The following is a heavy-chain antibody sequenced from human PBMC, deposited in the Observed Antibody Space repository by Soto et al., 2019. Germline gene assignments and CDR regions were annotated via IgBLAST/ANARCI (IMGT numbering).Heavy chain of an antibody. Sequence: PSETLSLTCTVSGGSISSSSYYWGWIRQPPGKGLEWIGSIYYSGSTYYNPSLKSRVTISVDTSKNQFSLKLSSVTAADTAVYYCARHDPVARHAFDIWGQGTMVTVSS. CDR2: IYYSGST. V-gene: IGHV4-39*01. CDR3: ARHDPVARHAFDI. CDR1: GGSISSSSYY. D-gene: IGHD6-25*01. J-gene: IGHJ3*02.